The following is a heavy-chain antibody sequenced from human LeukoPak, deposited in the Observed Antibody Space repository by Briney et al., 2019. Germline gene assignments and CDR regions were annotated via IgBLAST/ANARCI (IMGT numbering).Heavy chain of an antibody. D-gene: IGHD1-1*01. Sequence: SETLSLSCAVYGGSFSAYYWSWIRQSPGKGLEWIAEINHRGDTNYNPSVKSRVSISVDTSKSQFSLKVTSLTAADTAVYYCARGPTISETGYFDYWGQGTLVTVSS. V-gene: IGHV4-34*01. CDR1: GGSFSAYY. CDR3: ARGPTISETGYFDY. CDR2: INHRGDT. J-gene: IGHJ4*03.